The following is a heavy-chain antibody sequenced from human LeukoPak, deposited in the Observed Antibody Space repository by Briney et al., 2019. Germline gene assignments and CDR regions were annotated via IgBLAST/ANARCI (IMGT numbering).Heavy chain of an antibody. J-gene: IGHJ4*02. Sequence: SETLSLTCSVSGDSVSSGGYSWSWIRQPPGKGLEWIGYIQHSGSTYYNPSLQSRVTISVDRSKNHFSLKLSSVTAADTAVYFCARVSMITPYYYFDYWGQGTLVTVSS. CDR1: GDSVSSGGYS. V-gene: IGHV4-30-2*01. D-gene: IGHD3-16*01. CDR2: IQHSGST. CDR3: ARVSMITPYYYFDY.